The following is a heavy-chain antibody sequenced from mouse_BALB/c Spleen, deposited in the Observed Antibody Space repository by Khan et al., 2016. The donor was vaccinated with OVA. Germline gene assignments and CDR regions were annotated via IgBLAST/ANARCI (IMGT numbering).Heavy chain of an antibody. CDR1: GFNIKDTY. D-gene: IGHD1-2*01. V-gene: IGHV14-3*02. CDR2: IDPANGNT. CDR3: SYSLRLYAVDY. Sequence: VQLKQSGAELMKPGASVKLSCTVSGFNIKDTYMHWVKQRPEQGLEWIGRIDPANGNTKSDPKFQGKATMTSDTSSNTAYLHLTSLTSEDTAVYYCSYSLRLYAVDYWGQGTSVTVSS. J-gene: IGHJ4*01.